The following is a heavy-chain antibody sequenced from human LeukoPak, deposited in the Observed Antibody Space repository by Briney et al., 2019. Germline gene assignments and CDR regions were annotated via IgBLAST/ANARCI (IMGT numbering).Heavy chain of an antibody. V-gene: IGHV3-23*01. CDR3: AKDLSTVPSALSGGLDY. CDR2: ISGSGGST. CDR1: GFTFSSYA. Sequence: GGSLRLSCAASGFTFSSYAMSWVRQAPGKGLEWVSAISGSGGSTYYADSVKGRFTISRDNSKNTLYLQMNSLRAEDTAVYYCAKDLSTVPSALSGGLDYWGQGTLVTVSS. J-gene: IGHJ4*02. D-gene: IGHD2-2*01.